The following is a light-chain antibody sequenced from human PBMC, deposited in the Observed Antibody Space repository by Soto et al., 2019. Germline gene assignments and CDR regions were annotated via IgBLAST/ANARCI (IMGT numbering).Light chain of an antibody. CDR2: AAS. V-gene: IGKV1-39*01. CDR1: QSISSY. J-gene: IGKJ1*01. Sequence: DIQMTQSPSSLSASVGDRVTITCRASQSISSYLNWYQQKPGKAPKLLIYAASSLQSGVTSRFSGSGSGTDFTLIISSLQPEDFATYYCQQSYSTPQTFCQGTKVEIK. CDR3: QQSYSTPQT.